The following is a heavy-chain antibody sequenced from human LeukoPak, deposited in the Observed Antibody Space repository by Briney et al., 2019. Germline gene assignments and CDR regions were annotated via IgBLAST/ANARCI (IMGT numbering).Heavy chain of an antibody. D-gene: IGHD5-18*01. CDR1: GYTLTELS. J-gene: IGHJ6*03. Sequence: ASVKVSCKVSGYTLTELSMHWVRQAPGKGLEWMGGFDPEDGETIYAQKFQGRVTMTEDTSTDTAYMELSSLRSEDTAVYYCARGDGRAPNLQLWLRDPPYYYYYYMDVWGKGTTVTVSS. V-gene: IGHV1-24*01. CDR3: ARGDGRAPNLQLWLRDPPYYYYYYMDV. CDR2: FDPEDGET.